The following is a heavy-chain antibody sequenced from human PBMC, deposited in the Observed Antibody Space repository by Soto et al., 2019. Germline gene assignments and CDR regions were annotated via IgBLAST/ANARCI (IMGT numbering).Heavy chain of an antibody. Sequence: GASVKVSCKASGYTFTSYGISWVRQAPGQGLEWMGWISAYNGNTNYAQKLQGRVTMTTDTSTSTAYIELRSLRSDDTAVYYCARPRGRWYSSSSKHTPYFDYWGQGTLVTVSS. D-gene: IGHD6-6*01. V-gene: IGHV1-18*01. CDR3: ARPRGRWYSSSSKHTPYFDY. J-gene: IGHJ4*02. CDR2: ISAYNGNT. CDR1: GYTFTSYG.